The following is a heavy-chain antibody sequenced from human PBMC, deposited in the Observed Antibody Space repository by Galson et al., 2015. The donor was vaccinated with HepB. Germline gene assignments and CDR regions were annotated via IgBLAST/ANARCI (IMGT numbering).Heavy chain of an antibody. CDR3: ARDSRLELRLNNYFSYGMDV. CDR2: FSGYDGST. J-gene: IGHJ6*02. V-gene: IGHV1-18*01. Sequence: SVKVSCKASGYSFSNYGLSWIRQAPGPGLEWMGWFSGYDGSTNYAQNFQGRVTMTADASTGTAYLEMRNLRSDDTAVYYCARDSRLELRLNNYFSYGMDVWGQGSAVTVSS. D-gene: IGHD1-1*01. CDR1: GYSFSNYG.